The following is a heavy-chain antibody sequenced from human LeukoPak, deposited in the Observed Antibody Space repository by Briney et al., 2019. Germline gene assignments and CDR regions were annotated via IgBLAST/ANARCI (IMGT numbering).Heavy chain of an antibody. V-gene: IGHV5-51*01. CDR1: GYIFRRYR. D-gene: IGHD2-15*01. CDR3: ARRYCSGRNSYYSEY. J-gene: IGHJ4*02. Sequence: GESLQDSFMGTGYIFRRYRLGWVRQMPGKGLEWMGIIHPDDSDTRYSPSFQGQVAISAATSISTTYLQYSSLKASDTAMYYCARRYCSGRNSYYSEYWGQRELVTVSS. CDR2: IHPDDSDT.